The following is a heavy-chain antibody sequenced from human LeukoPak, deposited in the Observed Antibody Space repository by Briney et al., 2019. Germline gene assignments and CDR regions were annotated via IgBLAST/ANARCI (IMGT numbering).Heavy chain of an antibody. CDR2: IRYDGSNK. V-gene: IGHV3-30*02. Sequence: GGSLRLSCAASGFTFSSYGMHWVRQAPGKGLEWVAFIRYDGSNKYYADSVKGRFTISRDNSKNTLYLQMNSLRAEDTAGYYCAKDLSYYYYYMDVWGKGPRSPSP. J-gene: IGHJ6*03. CDR1: GFTFSSYG. CDR3: AKDLSYYYYYMDV.